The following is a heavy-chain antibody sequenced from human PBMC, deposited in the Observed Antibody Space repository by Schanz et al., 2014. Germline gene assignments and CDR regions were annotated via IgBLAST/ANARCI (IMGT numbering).Heavy chain of an antibody. J-gene: IGHJ5*02. Sequence: EVQLLESGGGLVQPGGSLRLSCAASGFTFSSYAMSWVRQAPGKGLEWVSRIKSDGSSTSYADSVKGRFTISRDNAKNTLYLQMNSLRAEDTAVYYCARAGYDADNWFDPWGQGTPITVSS. CDR2: IKSDGSST. V-gene: IGHV3-74*02. CDR3: ARAGYDADNWFDP. CDR1: GFTFSSYA. D-gene: IGHD2-2*01.